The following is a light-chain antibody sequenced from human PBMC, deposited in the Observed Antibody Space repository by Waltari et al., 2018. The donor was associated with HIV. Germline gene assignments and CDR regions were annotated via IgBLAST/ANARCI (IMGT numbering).Light chain of an antibody. J-gene: IGLJ2*01. V-gene: IGLV2-14*01. CDR3: SSYTSSHIVI. CDR1: SGDIGGRYSF. Sequence: QSALTQPASVSGSPGQSITISCTGPSGDIGGRYSFVSWYQQHPAKVPKLIIFEVSNRPSGVSNRFSGSKSANTASLTISGLQPEDEADYYCSSYTSSHIVIFGGGTKVTVL. CDR2: EVS.